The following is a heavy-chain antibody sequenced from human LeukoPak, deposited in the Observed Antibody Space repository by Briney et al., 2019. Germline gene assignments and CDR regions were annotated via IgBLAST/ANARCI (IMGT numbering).Heavy chain of an antibody. D-gene: IGHD6-13*01. J-gene: IGHJ4*02. CDR2: IGGGGVST. Sequence: GGSLRLSCAASGFTFRSYWMHWVRQAPGKGLEWVSSIGGGGVSTFYADSVKGRVTISRDNSKNTLHLQMNSLRAEDTAVYYCAKFFSRAAAGLDYWGQGTLVTVSS. V-gene: IGHV3-23*01. CDR3: AKFFSRAAAGLDY. CDR1: GFTFRSYW.